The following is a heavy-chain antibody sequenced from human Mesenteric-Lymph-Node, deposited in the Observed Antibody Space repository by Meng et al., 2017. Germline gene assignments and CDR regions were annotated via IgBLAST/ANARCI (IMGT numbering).Heavy chain of an antibody. V-gene: IGHV4-34*01. CDR3: ARQGVGGSLVDS. D-gene: IGHD1-26*01. Sequence: QVQLQQWGAGLLKPSETLSLTCAVYGASFSGYYWSWIRQPPGKGLEWIGEINHSGSTNYNPSLKSRVTISKGTSKNHFSLKLSSVTAADTAVYFCARQGVGGSLVDSWGQGTLVTVSS. CDR2: INHSGST. CDR1: GASFSGYY. J-gene: IGHJ4*02.